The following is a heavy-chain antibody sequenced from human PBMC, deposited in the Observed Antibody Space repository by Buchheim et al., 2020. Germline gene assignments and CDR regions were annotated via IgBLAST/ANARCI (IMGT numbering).Heavy chain of an antibody. J-gene: IGHJ6*03. D-gene: IGHD2/OR15-2a*01. CDR2: IRRSGGGT. Sequence: EVQLVESGGGLVQPGGSLRLSCAASGFTFSSYGMSWVRQAPGKGLEWVATIRRSGGGTYYADSVKGRFTISRDNAKNSLYLQMNSLRAEDTAVYYCAKDLDHNSSMSYYYYYMDDWGQGTT. CDR3: AKDLDHNSSMSYYYYYMDD. CDR1: GFTFSSYG. V-gene: IGHV3-23*04.